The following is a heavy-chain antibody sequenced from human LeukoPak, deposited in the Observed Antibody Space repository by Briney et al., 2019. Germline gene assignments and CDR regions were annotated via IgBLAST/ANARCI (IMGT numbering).Heavy chain of an antibody. CDR1: GGSFSGYY. CDR3: ARDLTMEQTFDI. D-gene: IGHD1/OR15-1a*01. V-gene: IGHV4-34*01. CDR2: INHSGST. Sequence: SETLSLTCAVYGGSFSGYYWSWIRQPPGKGLEWIGEINHSGSTNYNPSLRSRVTISVDTSRSQISLRLTSVTAADTAVYFCARDLTMEQTFDIWGQGRLVIISS. J-gene: IGHJ3*02.